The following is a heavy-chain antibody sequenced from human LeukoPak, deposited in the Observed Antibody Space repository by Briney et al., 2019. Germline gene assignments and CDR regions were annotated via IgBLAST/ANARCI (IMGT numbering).Heavy chain of an antibody. D-gene: IGHD1-26*01. Sequence: GGSLRLSCAASGITLRNYWLSWVRQAPGKGPAWVGNIREDGKAQNYVDSVRGRFTISRDNAKNSLYLQMDDLRAEDTAMYYCARDVEGGLFHYWGQGTLVTVSS. V-gene: IGHV3-7*05. CDR1: GITLRNYW. J-gene: IGHJ4*02. CDR3: ARDVEGGLFHY. CDR2: IREDGKAQ.